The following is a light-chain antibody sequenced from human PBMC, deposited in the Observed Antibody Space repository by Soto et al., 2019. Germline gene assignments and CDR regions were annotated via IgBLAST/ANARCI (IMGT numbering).Light chain of an antibody. CDR3: QQYNHYSGR. CDR2: AAS. J-gene: IGKJ1*01. V-gene: IGKV1-5*01. CDR1: HDISTW. Sequence: DIHMAHSPSTLSASLGDRVTITFRASHDISTWLAWYQQKPGRAPKLLIYAASSLESGVPSTFSGSGSGTEFTLTISSLQPDDFATYYCQQYNHYSGRFGQGTKMDIK.